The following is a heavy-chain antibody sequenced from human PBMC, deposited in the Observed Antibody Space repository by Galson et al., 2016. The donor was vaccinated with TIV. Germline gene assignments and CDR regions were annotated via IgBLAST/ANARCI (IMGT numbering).Heavy chain of an antibody. D-gene: IGHD1-26*01. CDR2: IRSNFDGGTA. CDR3: VTEGATGHLY. V-gene: IGHV3-15*01. J-gene: IGHJ4*02. CDR1: GFAFSNAW. Sequence: SLRLSCAASGFAFSNAWLSWVRQAPGKGLEWVGRIRSNFDGGTADYGALVKGRFTMSRDDSSNILSLQMNSLKTEDTAVYFCVTEGATGHLYWGKGTLVTVSS.